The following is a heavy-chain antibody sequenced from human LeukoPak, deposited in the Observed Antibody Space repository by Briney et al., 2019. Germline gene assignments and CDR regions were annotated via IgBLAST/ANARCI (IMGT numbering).Heavy chain of an antibody. CDR1: GFTFSSYA. D-gene: IGHD2-2*01. Sequence: GGSLRLSCAASGFTFSSYAMSWVRQAPGKGLEGVSAISGSGGSTYYADSVKGRFTISRDNCKNTLYLQMNSLRAEDTAVYYCAKLGGSTSCCDAFDIWGQGTMVTVSS. CDR2: ISGSGGST. J-gene: IGHJ3*02. CDR3: AKLGGSTSCCDAFDI. V-gene: IGHV3-23*01.